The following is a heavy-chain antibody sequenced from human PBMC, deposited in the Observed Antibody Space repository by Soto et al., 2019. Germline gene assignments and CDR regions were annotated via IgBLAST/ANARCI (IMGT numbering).Heavy chain of an antibody. D-gene: IGHD5-12*01. CDR1: GGTFRTES. CDR2: IIPVLGTT. J-gene: IGHJ4*02. Sequence: QVRLVQSGAEVKKPGSSVKVSCEASGGTFRTESFNWVRQAPGQGLEWMGGIIPVLGTTDYAPRFRGRVTITADESTSTAYMEVGSLTYDDTAVYYCARATIGHVTRYYFDSWGQGTLVTVSS. V-gene: IGHV1-69*01. CDR3: ARATIGHVTRYYFDS.